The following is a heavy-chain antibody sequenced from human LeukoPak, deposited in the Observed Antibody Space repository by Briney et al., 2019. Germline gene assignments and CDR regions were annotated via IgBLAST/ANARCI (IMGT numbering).Heavy chain of an antibody. J-gene: IGHJ2*01. Sequence: PGGSLRLSCEASGFSFSTSAMHWVRQAPGKGLEWVAVIWYDGSNKYYADSVKGRFTISRDNSKNTLYLQMNSLRAEDTAVYYCARGGLRFGELLPNWYFDLWGRGTLVTVSS. CDR2: IWYDGSNK. D-gene: IGHD3-10*01. CDR3: ARGGLRFGELLPNWYFDL. CDR1: GFSFSTSA. V-gene: IGHV3-33*08.